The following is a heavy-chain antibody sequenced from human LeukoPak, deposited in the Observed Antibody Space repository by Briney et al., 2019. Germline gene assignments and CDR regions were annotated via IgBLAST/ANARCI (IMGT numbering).Heavy chain of an antibody. J-gene: IGHJ4*02. V-gene: IGHV1-46*01. Sequence: ASVKVSCKASGYTFTSYYMHWVRQAPGQGLEWMGIINPSGGSTSYAQKFQGRVTITADKSTSTAYMELSSLRSEDTAVYYCAASLYNIGWSFDNWGQGTLLFVSS. CDR2: INPSGGST. CDR3: AASLYNIGWSFDN. CDR1: GYTFTSYY. D-gene: IGHD6-19*01.